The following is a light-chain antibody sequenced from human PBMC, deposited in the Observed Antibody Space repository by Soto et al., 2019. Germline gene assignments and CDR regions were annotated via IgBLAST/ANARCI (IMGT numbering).Light chain of an antibody. CDR1: SSDVGSYNL. CDR2: EVS. Sequence: QSVLTQPASVSGSPVQSSTISCTGTSSDVGSYNLVSWYQQHPGKAPKLMIYEVSKRPSGVSNRFSGSKSGNTASLTISGLQAEDEADYYCCSYAGSSTPYVFGTGTKVTVL. J-gene: IGLJ1*01. V-gene: IGLV2-23*02. CDR3: CSYAGSSTPYV.